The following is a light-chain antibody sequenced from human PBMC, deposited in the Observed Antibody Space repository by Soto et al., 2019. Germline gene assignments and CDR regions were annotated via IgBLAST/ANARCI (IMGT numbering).Light chain of an antibody. CDR3: QQRSNSPVT. CDR2: DAS. Sequence: VWTQSPATLSLSPGERATLSCRASQSVSSYLAWYQQKPGQAPRLLIYDASNRATGIPARFSGSGSGTDFTLTISSLEPEDFAVYYCQQRSNSPVTVGQGTKVDIK. J-gene: IGKJ1*01. CDR1: QSVSSY. V-gene: IGKV3-11*01.